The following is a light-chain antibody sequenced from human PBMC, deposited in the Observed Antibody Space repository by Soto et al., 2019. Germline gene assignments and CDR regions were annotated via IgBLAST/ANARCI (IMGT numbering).Light chain of an antibody. CDR1: QSISSW. Sequence: DIQMTQSPSTLSASVGDRVTITCRASQSISSWLAWYQQKPGKAPKLLIYDASSLESGVPSRFSGSGSGTEFTLTISSLQPDDFATYYCQQYNSYWTFGRGTKLAIK. J-gene: IGKJ1*01. V-gene: IGKV1-5*01. CDR2: DAS. CDR3: QQYNSYWT.